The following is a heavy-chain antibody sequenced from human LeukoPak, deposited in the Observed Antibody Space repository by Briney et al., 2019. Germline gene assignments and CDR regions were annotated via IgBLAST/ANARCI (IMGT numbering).Heavy chain of an antibody. CDR2: ISGSGNSI. J-gene: IGHJ2*01. D-gene: IGHD1-1*01. V-gene: IGHV3-48*03. Sequence: GGSLRLSCAASGFTFSRYEMNWVRQAPGKGLEWISYISGSGNSIYYADSVKGRFTISRDNAKNSLFLRMSSQRVEDTAVYYCARPRTAWSSHWYFEVWGRGTLVTVSS. CDR1: GFTFSRYE. CDR3: ARPRTAWSSHWYFEV.